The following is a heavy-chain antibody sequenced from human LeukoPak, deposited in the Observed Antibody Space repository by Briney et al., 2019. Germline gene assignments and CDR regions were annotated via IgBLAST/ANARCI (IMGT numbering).Heavy chain of an antibody. V-gene: IGHV1-2*02. Sequence: ASVKVSCKASGCTFTGYYMHWVRQAPGQGLEWMGWINPNSGGTNYAQKFQGRVTMTRDTSISTAYMELSRLRSDDTAVYYCARVPGAVRTGAFDYWGQGTLVTVSS. CDR3: ARVPGAVRTGAFDY. CDR1: GCTFTGYY. CDR2: INPNSGGT. D-gene: IGHD6-19*01. J-gene: IGHJ4*02.